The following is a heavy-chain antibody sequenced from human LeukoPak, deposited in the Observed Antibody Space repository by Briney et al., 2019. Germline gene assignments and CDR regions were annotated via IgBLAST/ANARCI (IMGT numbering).Heavy chain of an antibody. CDR3: AKDDSSGYYYGNWFDP. D-gene: IGHD3-22*01. CDR1: GFTFSSYA. Sequence: GGSLRLSCAASGFTFSSYAMSRVRQAPGKGLEWVSAISGSGGSTYYADSVKGRFTISRDNSKNTLYLQMNSLRAEDTAVYYCAKDDSSGYYYGNWFDPWGQGTLVTVSS. J-gene: IGHJ5*02. CDR2: ISGSGGST. V-gene: IGHV3-23*01.